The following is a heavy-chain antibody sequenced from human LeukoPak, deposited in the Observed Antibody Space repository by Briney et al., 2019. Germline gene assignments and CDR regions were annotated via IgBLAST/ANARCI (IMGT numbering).Heavy chain of an antibody. CDR2: IKSRTDGGTI. V-gene: IGHV3-15*01. CDR1: GFTFRNAW. CDR3: TTDPTLGYNWNDRYFDY. J-gene: IGHJ4*02. D-gene: IGHD1-1*01. Sequence: PGGSLRLSCAAFGFTFRNAWMSWVRQAPGKGLEWVGRIKSRTDGGTIEYAAPVKGRFSISRDDSKNTLYLQINSLKTEDTAVYYCTTDPTLGYNWNDRYFDYWGEGTLVTVSS.